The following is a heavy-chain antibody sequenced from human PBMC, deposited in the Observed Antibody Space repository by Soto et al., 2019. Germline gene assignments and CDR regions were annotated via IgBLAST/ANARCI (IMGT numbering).Heavy chain of an antibody. CDR1: GFIFDNAW. CDR3: TTLAEGDP. CDR2: IKRRIDGGTA. J-gene: IGHJ5*02. Sequence: EVHLVESGGGLVKPGGSLRLSCAASGFIFDNAWMSWVRQAPGKGLEWVGRIKRRIDGGTADYAAPVKGRFTISRDDSKNTLYLQMNSLKSEDTAVYYCTTLAEGDPWGQGTRVTVSS. V-gene: IGHV3-15*01.